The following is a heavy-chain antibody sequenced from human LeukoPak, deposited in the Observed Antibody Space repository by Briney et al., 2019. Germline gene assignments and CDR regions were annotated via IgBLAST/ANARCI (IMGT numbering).Heavy chain of an antibody. CDR3: ARDEPSPDSTDLDY. J-gene: IGHJ4*02. CDR1: GFTVSSNY. CDR2: IYSGGST. V-gene: IGHV3-66*01. Sequence: GGSLRLSCATSGFTVSSNYMTWVRQAPGKGLEWVSVIYSGGSTYYTDSVKGRFTISRDNSKNTLYLQMNRLRAEDTAVYYCARDEPSPDSTDLDYWGQGTLVTVSS. D-gene: IGHD2/OR15-2a*01.